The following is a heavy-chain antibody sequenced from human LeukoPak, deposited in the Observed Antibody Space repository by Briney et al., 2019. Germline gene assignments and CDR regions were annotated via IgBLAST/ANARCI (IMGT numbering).Heavy chain of an antibody. D-gene: IGHD4-11*01. V-gene: IGHV3-64*01. J-gene: IGHJ4*02. CDR3: AKDNSRWYFDY. CDR2: ISSNGGST. Sequence: GGSLRLSCAASGFTLSSYWMSWVRQAPGKGLEYVSAISSNGGSTYYANSVKGRFTISRDNSKNTLYLQMNSLRAEDTAVYYCAKDNSRWYFDYWGQGTLVTVSS. CDR1: GFTLSSYW.